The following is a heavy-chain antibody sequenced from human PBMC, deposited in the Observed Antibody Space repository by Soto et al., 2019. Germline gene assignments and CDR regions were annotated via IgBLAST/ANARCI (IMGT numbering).Heavy chain of an antibody. CDR2: ISGSGGST. CDR1: GFTFSSYA. J-gene: IGHJ6*02. V-gene: IGHV3-23*01. CDR3: AKPQSESGETPDHYYGMDV. D-gene: IGHD2-15*01. Sequence: PGGSLRLSCAASGFTFSSYAMSWVRQAPGKGLEWVSAISGSGGSTYYADSVKGRFTISRDNSKNTLYLQMNSLRAEGTAVYYCAKPQSESGETPDHYYGMDVWGQGTTVTVSS.